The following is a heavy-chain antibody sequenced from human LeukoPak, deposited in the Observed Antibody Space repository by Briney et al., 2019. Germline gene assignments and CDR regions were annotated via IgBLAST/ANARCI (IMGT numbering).Heavy chain of an antibody. Sequence: SETLSLTCAVYGGSFSGYYWSWIRQPPGKGLEWIGEINHSGSTNYNPSLKSRVTISVGTSKNQFSLKLSSVTAADTAVYYCARSNYGGTYWYFDLWGRGTLVTVSS. CDR3: ARSNYGGTYWYFDL. D-gene: IGHD4-17*01. CDR1: GGSFSGYY. V-gene: IGHV4-34*01. CDR2: INHSGST. J-gene: IGHJ2*01.